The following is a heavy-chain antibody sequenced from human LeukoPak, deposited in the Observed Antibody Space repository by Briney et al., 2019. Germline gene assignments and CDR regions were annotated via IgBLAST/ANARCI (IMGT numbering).Heavy chain of an antibody. CDR1: GFTFSSYE. J-gene: IGHJ5*02. D-gene: IGHD2-2*01. CDR3: ARFYPICSSPSCYTP. V-gene: IGHV3-48*03. CDR2: ISNSGSSK. Sequence: KSGGSLRPSCAASGFTFSSYEMNWVRQAPGKGLEWVAYISNSGSSKYYADSVKGRFTISRDNAKNSMYLEMNSLRAEDTALYYCARFYPICSSPSCYTPWGQGTRVTVSS.